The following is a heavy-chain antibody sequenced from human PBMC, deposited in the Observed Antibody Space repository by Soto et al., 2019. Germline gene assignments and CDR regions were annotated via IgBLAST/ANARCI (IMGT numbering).Heavy chain of an antibody. CDR2: INHSGST. D-gene: IGHD2-21*01. V-gene: IGHV4-34*01. CDR1: GGSFSGYY. CDR3: ARSGPGLYYYYYMDV. Sequence: SETLSLTCAVYGGSFSGYYLSWIRQPPGKGLEWIGEINHSGSTNYNPSLKSRVTISVDTSKNQFSLKLSSVTAADTAVYYCARSGPGLYYYYYMDVWGKGTTVTVSS. J-gene: IGHJ6*03.